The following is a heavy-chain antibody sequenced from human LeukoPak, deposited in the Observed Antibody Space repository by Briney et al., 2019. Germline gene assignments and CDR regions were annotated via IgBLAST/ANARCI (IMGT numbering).Heavy chain of an antibody. J-gene: IGHJ2*01. CDR1: GGSISSYY. CDR3: ARGGGIWSILRPYWYFDL. D-gene: IGHD2-21*01. CDR2: IYYSGSI. V-gene: IGHV4-59*01. Sequence: SETLSLTCTVSGGSISSYYWSWIRQPPGEGLEWIGYIYYSGSINYNPSLKSRVTISVDTSKNQFSLKLSSVTAADTAVYYCARGGGIWSILRPYWYFDLWGRGTLVTVSS.